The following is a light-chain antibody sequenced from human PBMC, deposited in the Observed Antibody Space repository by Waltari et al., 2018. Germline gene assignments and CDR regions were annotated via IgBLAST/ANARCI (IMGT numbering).Light chain of an antibody. CDR3: LLYYSGPGV. V-gene: IGLV7-46*01. CDR1: TAPCTSDHY. CDR2: DTI. Sequence: QAVVTQEPSLTVSPGGTVTSTCASYTAPCTSDHYPYWFQQKPGQAPRTLIYDTISKDSWTPARFSGSLLGGKAALTLSGAQPEDEAVYYCLLYYSGPGVFGGGTKLTVL. J-gene: IGLJ3*02.